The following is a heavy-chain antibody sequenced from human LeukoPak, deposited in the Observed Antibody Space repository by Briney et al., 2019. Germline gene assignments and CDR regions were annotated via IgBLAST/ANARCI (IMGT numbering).Heavy chain of an antibody. Sequence: GGSLRLSCAASGFTFSDHYMDWVRQAPGKGLEWVGRTRNKANSYTTEYAASVKGRFTISRDDSKNSLYLQMNSLKTEDTAVYYCARGIYGSGSYYWGQGTLVTVSS. V-gene: IGHV3-72*01. D-gene: IGHD3-10*01. CDR2: TRNKANSYTT. CDR3: ARGIYGSGSYY. J-gene: IGHJ4*02. CDR1: GFTFSDHY.